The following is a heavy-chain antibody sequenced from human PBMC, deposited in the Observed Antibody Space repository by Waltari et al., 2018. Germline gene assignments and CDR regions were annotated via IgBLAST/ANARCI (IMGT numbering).Heavy chain of an antibody. CDR2: IEYDGYNK. CDR1: GSHFSNQG. D-gene: IGHD3-22*01. CDR3: AKGPDSSHYFSNWLDP. J-gene: IGHJ5*02. V-gene: IGHV3-30*02. Sequence: QAQLVESGGGVVQPGGSLRISCAASGSHFSNQGRHWVRQAPGKGPEWVAFIEYDGYNKHYADSVKGRFTISRDNSKNTLYLQLSGLSREDTAVYSCAKGPDSSHYFSNWLDPWGQGTLVTVSS.